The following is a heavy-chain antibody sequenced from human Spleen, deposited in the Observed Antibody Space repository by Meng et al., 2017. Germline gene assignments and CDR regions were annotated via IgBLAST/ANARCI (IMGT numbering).Heavy chain of an antibody. V-gene: IGHV1-18*01. CDR1: GYTFTSYG. D-gene: IGHD3-3*01. J-gene: IGHJ6*02. CDR3: ARSDDFWSGYTPPYYYGMDV. CDR2: ISAYNGNT. Sequence: ASVKVSCKASGYTFTSYGISWVRQAPGQGLEWMGWISAYNGNTNYAQKLQGRVTMTTDTSTSTAYMELRNLRSDDTAVYYCARSDDFWSGYTPPYYYGMDVWGQGTTVTVSS.